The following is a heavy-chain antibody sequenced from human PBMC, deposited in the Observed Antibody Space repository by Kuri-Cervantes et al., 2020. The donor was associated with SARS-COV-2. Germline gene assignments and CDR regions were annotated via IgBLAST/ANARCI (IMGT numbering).Heavy chain of an antibody. V-gene: IGHV5-51*01. J-gene: IGHJ6*02. CDR1: GYSFISYW. Sequence: GGSLRLSCKGSGYSFISYWIGWVRQMPGKGLEWIGIIYPGDSDTRYSPSFQGQVTISADKSLSTAYLQWTSLKASDTAMYYCARLGTIFGVVIEDYYGMDVWGQGTTVTVSS. CDR2: IYPGDSDT. CDR3: ARLGTIFGVVIEDYYGMDV. D-gene: IGHD3-3*01.